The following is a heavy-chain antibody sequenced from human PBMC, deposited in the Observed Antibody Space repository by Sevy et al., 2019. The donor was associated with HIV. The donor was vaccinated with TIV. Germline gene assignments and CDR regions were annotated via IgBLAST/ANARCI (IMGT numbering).Heavy chain of an antibody. Sequence: GGSLRLSCAASGFTFSDYYMSWIRQAPGKGLEWVSYISSSSSYTNYADSVKGRFTISRDNAKNSLYLQMNSLRAEDTAVYYCARVGCSISSCPKGDAFDIWGQGTMVTVSS. CDR2: ISSSSSYT. V-gene: IGHV3-11*06. D-gene: IGHD2-2*01. CDR1: GFTFSDYY. J-gene: IGHJ3*02. CDR3: ARVGCSISSCPKGDAFDI.